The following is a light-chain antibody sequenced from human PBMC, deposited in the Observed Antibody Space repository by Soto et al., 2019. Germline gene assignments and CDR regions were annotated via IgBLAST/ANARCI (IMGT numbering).Light chain of an antibody. CDR2: DDS. CDR3: SSYRSSSTYVV. V-gene: IGLV2-14*01. J-gene: IGLJ2*01. Sequence: QSVLTQPASVSGSPGQSITISCTGTSSDVGGYNYVSWYQQHPGKAPKLMIYDDSNRPSGVSNRFSGSKSGNTASLTISGLQAEDEADYYCSSYRSSSTYVVFGGGTKLTVL. CDR1: SSDVGGYNY.